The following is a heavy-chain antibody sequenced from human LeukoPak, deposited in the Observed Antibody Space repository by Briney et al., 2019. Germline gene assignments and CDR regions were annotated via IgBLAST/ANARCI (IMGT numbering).Heavy chain of an antibody. D-gene: IGHD1/OR15-1a*01. J-gene: IGHJ5*02. CDR2: IIPILGIA. CDR3: ARALTGTNWFDP. CDR1: GGTFSSYT. V-gene: IGHV1-69*02. Sequence: ASVKVSCKASGGTFSSYTISWVRQAPGQGLEWMGRIIPILGIANYAQKFQGRVTITADKSTSTAYMELSSLRSEDTAVYYCARALTGTNWFDPWGQGTLVTVSP.